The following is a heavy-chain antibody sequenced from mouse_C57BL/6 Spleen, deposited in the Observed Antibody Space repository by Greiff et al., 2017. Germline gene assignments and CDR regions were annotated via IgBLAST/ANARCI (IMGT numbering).Heavy chain of an antibody. Sequence: EVKVEESGAGLVKPGGSLKLSCAASGFTFSSYAMSWVRQTPEKRLEWVAYISSGGDYIYYADTVKGRFTISRDNARNTLYLQMSSLKSEDTAMYYCTRDWGIYYYGSSSPYFDYWGQGTTLTVSS. CDR3: TRDWGIYYYGSSSPYFDY. CDR1: GFTFSSYA. D-gene: IGHD1-1*01. J-gene: IGHJ2*01. V-gene: IGHV5-9-1*02. CDR2: ISSGGDYI.